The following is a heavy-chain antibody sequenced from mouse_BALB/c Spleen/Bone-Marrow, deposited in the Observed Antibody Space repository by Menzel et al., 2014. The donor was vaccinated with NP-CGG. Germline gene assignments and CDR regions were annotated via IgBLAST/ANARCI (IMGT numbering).Heavy chain of an antibody. D-gene: IGHD2-1*01. J-gene: IGHJ4*01. CDR1: GFNIKDTY. V-gene: IGHV14-3*02. Sequence: VQLQQSGAELVKPGASVKLSCTASGFNIKDTYMHWVKQRPEQGLEWIGRIDTANGNTKYDPKFQGKATLTADTSSDTAYLQLSSLTSEDTAVYYCARYGNGLMDYWGQGTSVTVSS. CDR2: IDTANGNT. CDR3: ARYGNGLMDY.